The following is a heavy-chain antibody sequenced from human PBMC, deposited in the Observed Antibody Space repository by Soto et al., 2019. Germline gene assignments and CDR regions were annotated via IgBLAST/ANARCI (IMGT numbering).Heavy chain of an antibody. D-gene: IGHD3-10*01. V-gene: IGHV3-23*01. CDR3: AKSWLRGHYYYYGMDV. J-gene: IGHJ6*02. Sequence: EVQLLESGGGLVQPGGSLRLSCAASGFTFSSYAMSWVRQAPGKGLEWVSAISGSGGSTYYADSVKGRFTISRDNSKNTLYLQMNSLRAEDTAVYYCAKSWLRGHYYYYGMDVWGQGTTITVSS. CDR2: ISGSGGST. CDR1: GFTFSSYA.